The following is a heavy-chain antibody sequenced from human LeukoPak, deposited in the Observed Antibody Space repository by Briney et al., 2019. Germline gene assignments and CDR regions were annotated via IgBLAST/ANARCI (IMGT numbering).Heavy chain of an antibody. J-gene: IGHJ4*02. D-gene: IGHD6-6*01. Sequence: GGSLRLSCAASGFTFDDYAMHWVRQVPGKGLEWVSGISWNSGNIEYADSVKGRFTISRDNAKKSLFLQMNSLRAEDTALYYCARDPSYSSSSPYFDYWGQGVLVTVSS. CDR1: GFTFDDYA. V-gene: IGHV3-9*01. CDR3: ARDPSYSSSSPYFDY. CDR2: ISWNSGNI.